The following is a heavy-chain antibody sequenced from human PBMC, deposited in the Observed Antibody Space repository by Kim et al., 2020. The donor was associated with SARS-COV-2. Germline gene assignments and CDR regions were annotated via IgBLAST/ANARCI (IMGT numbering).Heavy chain of an antibody. V-gene: IGHV3-48*02. Sequence: GGSLRLSCAASGFTFSSYSMNWVRQAPGKGLEWVSYISSSSSTIYYADSVKGRFTISRDNAKNSLYLQMNSLRDEDTAVYYCARDAGYYDSSGHTTPLWGQGTLVTVSS. CDR2: ISSSSSTI. CDR1: GFTFSSYS. J-gene: IGHJ4*02. CDR3: ARDAGYYDSSGHTTPL. D-gene: IGHD3-22*01.